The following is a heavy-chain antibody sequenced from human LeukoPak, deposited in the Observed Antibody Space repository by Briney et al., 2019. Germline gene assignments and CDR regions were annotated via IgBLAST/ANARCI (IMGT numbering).Heavy chain of an antibody. CDR2: IYYSGST. J-gene: IGHJ4*02. V-gene: IGHV4-31*03. D-gene: IGHD2-8*01. Sequence: PSETLSLTCTVSGGSISSGGYYWSWIRQHPGKGLEWIGYIYYSGSTYYNPSLKSRVTISVDTSKNQFSLKLSSVTAADTAVYYCARWGDIVLMVYAYFDYWGQGTLVTVSS. CDR3: ARWGDIVLMVYAYFDY. CDR1: GGSISSGGYY.